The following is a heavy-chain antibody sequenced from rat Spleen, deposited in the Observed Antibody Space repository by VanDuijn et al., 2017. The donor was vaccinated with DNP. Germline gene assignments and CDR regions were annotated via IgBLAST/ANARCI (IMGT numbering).Heavy chain of an antibody. Sequence: EVQLVESGGDLVQPGRSLKLSCVASRFTFNSYWMAWIRQVPGKGLEWVASVTSSGGSTYYPDSVKGRFIISRDNARNTLYLQMNSLRSEDTATYYCAKPASYGGYWFAYWGQGTLVTVSS. J-gene: IGHJ3*01. CDR3: AKPASYGGYWFAY. V-gene: IGHV5-31*01. CDR2: VTSSGGST. D-gene: IGHD1-11*01. CDR1: RFTFNSYW.